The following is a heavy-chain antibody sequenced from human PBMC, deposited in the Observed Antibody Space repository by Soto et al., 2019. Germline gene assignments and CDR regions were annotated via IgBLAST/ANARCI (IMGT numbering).Heavy chain of an antibody. J-gene: IGHJ5*02. CDR1: GGSFSGYY. D-gene: IGHD3-22*01. CDR2: INHSGST. Sequence: ETLSLTCAVYGGSFSGYYWSWIRQPPGKGLEWIGEINHSGSTNYNPSLKSRVTISVDTSKNQFSLKLSSVTAADTAVYYCARGHSTMIVVVSHNWFDPWGQGTLVTVSS. CDR3: ARGHSTMIVVVSHNWFDP. V-gene: IGHV4-34*01.